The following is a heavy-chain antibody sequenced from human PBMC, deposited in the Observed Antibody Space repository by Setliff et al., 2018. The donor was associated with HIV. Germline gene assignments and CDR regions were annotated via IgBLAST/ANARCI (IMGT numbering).Heavy chain of an antibody. V-gene: IGHV4-59*01. J-gene: IGHJ4*02. D-gene: IGHD2-2*01. CDR3: ARSCVGYVDY. Sequence: SETLSLTCSVSGASIHSYYWMWIRQPPGKGLEWIGHIFYNGRIDYNPSLKSRLTISVDTSNNQVSLQLSSLTAADTAVYFCARSCVGYVDYWGQGKLVTVSS. CDR2: IFYNGRI. CDR1: GASIHSYY.